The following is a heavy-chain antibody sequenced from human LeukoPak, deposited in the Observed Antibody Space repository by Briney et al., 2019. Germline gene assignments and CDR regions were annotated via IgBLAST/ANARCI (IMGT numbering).Heavy chain of an antibody. CDR3: AKNGQSGFSFDP. CDR2: GSDRGGT. J-gene: IGHJ5*02. V-gene: IGHV4-34*01. D-gene: IGHD2-8*01. Sequence: SETLSLTCTVSGGSISSYYWSWIRQPPGKGLEWIGEGSDRGGTKFNPSLWGRVTISADTSKNQISLKLSSVTAADTAVYYCAKNGQSGFSFDPWGQGTLVTVSS. CDR1: GGSISSYY.